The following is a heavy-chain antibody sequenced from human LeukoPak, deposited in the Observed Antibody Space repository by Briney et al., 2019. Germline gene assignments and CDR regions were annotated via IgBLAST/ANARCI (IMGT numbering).Heavy chain of an antibody. CDR3: SRHDLRSGEHFAHDY. J-gene: IGHJ4*01. D-gene: IGHD3-10*02. V-gene: IGHV4-39*01. CDR1: GGSISSSSDY. CDR2: IYYSGST. Sequence: SETLSLTCTVSGGSISSSSDYWGWIRQPPGKGLEWIGSIYYSGSTYYNPSLKSRVTISVDTSKNQFSLKLSSVTAADTAVDYGSRHDLRSGEHFAHDYWGQGTLVTVSS.